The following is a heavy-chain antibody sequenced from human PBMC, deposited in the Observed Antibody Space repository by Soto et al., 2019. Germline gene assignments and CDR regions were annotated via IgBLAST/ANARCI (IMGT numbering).Heavy chain of an antibody. CDR2: ISYDGSNK. Sequence: PGGSLRLSCAASGFTFSSYAMHWVRQAPGKGLEWVAVISYDGSNKYYADSVKGRFTISRDNSKNTLYLQMNSLRAEDTAVYYCAREPMCSGGSCFRRSFDYWGQGTLVTV. V-gene: IGHV3-30-3*01. J-gene: IGHJ4*02. D-gene: IGHD2-15*01. CDR3: AREPMCSGGSCFRRSFDY. CDR1: GFTFSSYA.